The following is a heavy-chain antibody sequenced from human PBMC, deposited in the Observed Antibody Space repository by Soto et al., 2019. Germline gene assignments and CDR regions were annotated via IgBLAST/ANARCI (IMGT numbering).Heavy chain of an antibody. CDR1: GYSFTSYL. J-gene: IGHJ4*02. V-gene: IGHV5-51*01. CDR2: IYPGDSET. CDR3: ARLDSSGYHLVDY. Sequence: PCEILKISCKGSGYSFTSYLIVGVRQMPGKGLEWMGTIYPGDSETTYSPSFQGQVTISADKSIRTAHLQWTSLKASDTAMYYCARLDSSGYHLVDYWGQGTLVTVSS. D-gene: IGHD3-22*01.